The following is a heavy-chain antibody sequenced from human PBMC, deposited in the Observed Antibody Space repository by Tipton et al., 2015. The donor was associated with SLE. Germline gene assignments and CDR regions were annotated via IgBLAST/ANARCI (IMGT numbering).Heavy chain of an antibody. CDR3: ARDLGGWFDP. CDR1: GDTIDGNTYF. V-gene: IGHV4-31*03. D-gene: IGHD3-16*01. J-gene: IGHJ5*02. Sequence: TLSLTCTVSGDTIDGNTYFWDWIRQHPGKGLEWIGYIFYSGSAYYNPSLKSRVTMSVDTSKNQFSLKLTSVTAADTAVYYCARDLGGWFDPWGQGTLVTVSS. CDR2: IFYSGSA.